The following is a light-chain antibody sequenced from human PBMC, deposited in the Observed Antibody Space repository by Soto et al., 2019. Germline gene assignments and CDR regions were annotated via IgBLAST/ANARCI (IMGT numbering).Light chain of an antibody. CDR3: SSHTSSSTLYV. Sequence: QAALTPPASVSGSPGQSIPISCTGTSRDIGGYNYVSWYQQNPGKAPKVLIYDVTNRPSGVSNRFSGSKSGDTASLTISGLQAEDEADYYCSSHTSSSTLYVFGTGTKLTVL. CDR2: DVT. CDR1: SRDIGGYNY. J-gene: IGLJ1*01. V-gene: IGLV2-14*01.